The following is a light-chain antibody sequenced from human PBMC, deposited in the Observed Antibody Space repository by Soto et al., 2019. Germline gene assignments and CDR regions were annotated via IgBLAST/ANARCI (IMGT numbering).Light chain of an antibody. J-gene: IGKJ2*01. V-gene: IGKV2-24*01. Sequence: DIVMTQTPLSSPVTLGQPASISCKSSQSLLHSDGNTYLNWLQQRPGQPPRLLIYKVSNRFSGXPXRXXRSGAGTDFTLKISRVEAEDVGVYYGMQATQFRPYTFGQGTKLEIK. CDR3: MQATQFRPYT. CDR2: KVS. CDR1: QSLLHSDGNTY.